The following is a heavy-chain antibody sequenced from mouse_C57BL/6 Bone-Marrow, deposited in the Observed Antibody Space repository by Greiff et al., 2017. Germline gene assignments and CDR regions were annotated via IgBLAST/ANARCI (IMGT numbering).Heavy chain of an antibody. Sequence: VQLQQSGAELVKPGASVKLSCTASGFNIKDTYMHWVKQRPEQGLEWIGRIDPANGNTKYDPKLQGKATITADTSSNTAYLQRSSLTSEDTAVYYCASTTVVYFDYWGQGTTLTVSS. V-gene: IGHV14-3*02. D-gene: IGHD1-1*01. CDR2: IDPANGNT. CDR1: GFNIKDTY. J-gene: IGHJ2*01. CDR3: ASTTVVYFDY.